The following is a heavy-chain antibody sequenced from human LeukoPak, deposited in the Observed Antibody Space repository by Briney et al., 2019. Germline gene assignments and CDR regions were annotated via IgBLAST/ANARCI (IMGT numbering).Heavy chain of an antibody. Sequence: SETLSLTCTVSGGSISSYYWSWIRQPPGKGLEWIGYIYYSGSTNYNPSLKSRVTISVDTSKNQSSLKLSSVTAADTAVYYCARVRGSYGHADHWGQGTLVTVSS. CDR2: IYYSGST. D-gene: IGHD1-26*01. CDR1: GGSISSYY. CDR3: ARVRGSYGHADH. J-gene: IGHJ4*02. V-gene: IGHV4-59*01.